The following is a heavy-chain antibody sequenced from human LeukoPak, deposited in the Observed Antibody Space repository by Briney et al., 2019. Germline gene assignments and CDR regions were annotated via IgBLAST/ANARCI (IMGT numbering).Heavy chain of an antibody. CDR2: IYHSGST. CDR1: GGSISSGGYS. Sequence: SETLSLTCAVSGGSISSGGYSWSWIRQPPGKGLEWIGYIYHSGSTYYNPSLKSRVTISVDTSKNQFSLKLSSVTAADTAVYYCARGLITMVRGVIDYYYYYGMDVWGQGTTVTVSS. D-gene: IGHD3-10*01. J-gene: IGHJ6*02. CDR3: ARGLITMVRGVIDYYYYYGMDV. V-gene: IGHV4-30-2*01.